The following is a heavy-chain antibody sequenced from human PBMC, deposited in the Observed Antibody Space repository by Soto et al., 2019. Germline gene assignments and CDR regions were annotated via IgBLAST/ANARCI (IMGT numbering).Heavy chain of an antibody. V-gene: IGHV1-69*13. Sequence: ASVKVSCKASGGTFSSYAISWVRQAPGQGLEWMGGIIPIFGTANYAQKFQGRVTITADESTSTAYMELSSLRSEDTAVYYCASEVGATSAVFWGQGSLVTVSS. CDR1: GGTFSSYA. CDR3: ASEVGATSAVF. CDR2: IIPIFGTA. D-gene: IGHD1-26*01. J-gene: IGHJ4*02.